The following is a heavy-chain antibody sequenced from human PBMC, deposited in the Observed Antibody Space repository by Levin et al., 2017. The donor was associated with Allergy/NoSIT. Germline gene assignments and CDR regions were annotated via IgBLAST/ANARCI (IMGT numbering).Heavy chain of an antibody. CDR2: ISTSSSYI. D-gene: IGHD2-15*01. Sequence: GGSLRLSCAASGFTFRRYSMNWVRQAPGKGLEWVSSISTSSSYIYYADSVKGRFTISRDNAENSLYLQMNSLRADDTAVYYCARWGGVSDLAVVVATTGGAFDIWGQGTMVTVSS. CDR1: GFTFRRYS. CDR3: ARWGGVSDLAVVVATTGGAFDI. V-gene: IGHV3-21*06. J-gene: IGHJ3*02.